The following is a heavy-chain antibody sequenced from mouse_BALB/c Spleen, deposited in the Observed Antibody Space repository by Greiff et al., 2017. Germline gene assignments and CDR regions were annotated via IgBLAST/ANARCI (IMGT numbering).Heavy chain of an antibody. D-gene: IGHD2-3*01. CDR2: INPSNGGT. CDR3: TRGDDGYYGGVYAMDY. CDR1: GYTFTSYY. J-gene: IGHJ4*01. V-gene: IGHV1S81*02. Sequence: VQLQESGAELVKPGASVKLSCKASGYTFTSYYMYWVKQRPGQGLEWIGEINPSNGGTNFNEKFKSKATLTVAKSSSTAYMQLSSLTSEDSAVYYCTRGDDGYYGGVYAMDYWGQGTSVTVSS.